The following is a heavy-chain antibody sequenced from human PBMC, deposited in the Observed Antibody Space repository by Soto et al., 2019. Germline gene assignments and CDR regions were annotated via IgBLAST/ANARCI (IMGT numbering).Heavy chain of an antibody. Sequence: GASLRLSCASSGFTFSSYSMNWVRQAPGKGLEWVSSISSSSSYIYYADSVKGRFTISRDNAKNSLYLQMNSLRAEDTAVYYCARSADYGDYIAIFDYWGQGTLVTVS. J-gene: IGHJ4*02. CDR1: GFTFSSYS. D-gene: IGHD4-17*01. V-gene: IGHV3-21*01. CDR3: ARSADYGDYIAIFDY. CDR2: ISSSSSYI.